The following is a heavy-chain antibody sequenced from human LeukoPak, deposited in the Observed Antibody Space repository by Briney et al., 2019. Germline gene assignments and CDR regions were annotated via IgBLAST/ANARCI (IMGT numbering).Heavy chain of an antibody. CDR3: ARDWSGGFDY. Sequence: GGSLRLSCAAPGFTFSSYWMSWVRQAPGKGLEWVANIKQDGSEKYYVDSVKGRFTISRDNAKNSLYLQMNSLRAEDTAVYYCARDWSGGFDYWGQGTLVTVSS. CDR2: IKQDGSEK. J-gene: IGHJ4*02. V-gene: IGHV3-7*01. D-gene: IGHD1-14*01. CDR1: GFTFSSYW.